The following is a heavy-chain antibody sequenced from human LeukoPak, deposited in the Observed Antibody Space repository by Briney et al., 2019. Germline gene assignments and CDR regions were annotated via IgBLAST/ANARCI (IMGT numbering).Heavy chain of an antibody. V-gene: IGHV4-59*01. D-gene: IGHD6-13*01. CDR1: GGSISSYY. Sequence: WETLSLTCTVSGGSISSYYWSWIRQPPGKGLEWIGYIYYSGSTNYNPSLKSRVTISVDTSKNQFSLKLSSVTAADTAVYYCARGEYSSSWYRPYYFDYWGQGTLVTVSS. CDR3: ARGEYSSSWYRPYYFDY. J-gene: IGHJ4*02. CDR2: IYYSGST.